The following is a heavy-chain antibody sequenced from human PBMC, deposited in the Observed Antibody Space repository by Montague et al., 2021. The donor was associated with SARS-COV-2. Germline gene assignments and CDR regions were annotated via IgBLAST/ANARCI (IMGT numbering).Heavy chain of an antibody. V-gene: IGHV3-30*14. CDR3: QVSD. J-gene: IGHJ4*02. D-gene: IGHD3-10*01. CDR1: GFTFNDYS. Sequence: SLRLSCAASGFTFNDYSFHWVRQAPGKGLQWVAVVSYDGSIQRYADSVRGRFTISKDSSKNTLYFCARSGGAFWFRASVAQVSDWGQGILVTVSS. CDR2: VSYDGSIQ.